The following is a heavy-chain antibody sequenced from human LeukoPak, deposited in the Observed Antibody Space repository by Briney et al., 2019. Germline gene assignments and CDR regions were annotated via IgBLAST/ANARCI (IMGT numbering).Heavy chain of an antibody. CDR2: IKKDGSEK. CDR1: GFTLSSYW. V-gene: IGHV3-7*01. D-gene: IGHD1-7*01. Sequence: GGSLRLSCAASGFTLSSYWMSWVRQAPGKGLEWGANIKKDGSEKWYVDSVEGRFTISRDHAKNSLYLQMNSLRVADTAVYYCVRSGTSASFDYWGQGTLVTVSS. CDR3: VRSGTSASFDY. J-gene: IGHJ4*02.